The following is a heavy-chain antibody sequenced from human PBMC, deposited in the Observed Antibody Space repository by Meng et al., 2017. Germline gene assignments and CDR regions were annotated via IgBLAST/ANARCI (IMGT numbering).Heavy chain of an antibody. CDR3: ARRYYYDSSGYYFYVFGY. J-gene: IGHJ4*01. CDR1: GYSLTSYA. Sequence: QVQLVQFGSELKKPGASGKVSCKASGYSLTSYAINWVRQAPGQGLEWMGWINTHTGNPTYAQGFTGRFVFSLDTSVSTAYLQISSLKAEDTAVYYCARRYYYDSSGYYFYVFGYWGQGTLVTVSS. D-gene: IGHD3-22*01. CDR2: INTHTGNP. V-gene: IGHV7-4-1*02.